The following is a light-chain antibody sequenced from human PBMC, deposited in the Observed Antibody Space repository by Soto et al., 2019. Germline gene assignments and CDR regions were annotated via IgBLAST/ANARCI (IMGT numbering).Light chain of an antibody. CDR3: QQYDNWPRT. J-gene: IGKJ1*01. CDR2: GAS. Sequence: EIVMTQSPAALSVSPGEATTLSCRASQSVTSTLAWYQQKPGQAPRLLIFGASTRAPGVPARFSGSGSGTEFTLTIYSLRSEDFAVYYCQQYDNWPRTFGQGTKVDNK. CDR1: QSVTST. V-gene: IGKV3-15*01.